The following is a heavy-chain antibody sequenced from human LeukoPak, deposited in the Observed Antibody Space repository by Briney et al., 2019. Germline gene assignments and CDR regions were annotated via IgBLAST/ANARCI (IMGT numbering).Heavy chain of an antibody. D-gene: IGHD2-2*01. J-gene: IGHJ5*02. CDR1: GGSISSYY. CDR3: ARAQSAYCSSTSCYEGDNWFDP. V-gene: IGHV4-59*12. Sequence: SETLSLTCTVSGGSISSYYWSWIRQPPGKGLEWIGYIYYSGSTYYNPSLKSRVTISVDRSKNQFSLKLSSVTAADTAVYYCARAQSAYCSSTSCYEGDNWFDPWGQGTLVTVSS. CDR2: IYYSGST.